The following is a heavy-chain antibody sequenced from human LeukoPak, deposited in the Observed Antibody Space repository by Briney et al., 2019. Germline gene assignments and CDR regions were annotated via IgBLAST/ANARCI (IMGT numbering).Heavy chain of an antibody. D-gene: IGHD4-23*01. J-gene: IGHJ2*01. CDR2: ISGSGGST. Sequence: GGSLRLSCAASGFTFSNYWVHWVRQAPGKGLEWVSAISGSGGSTYYADSVKGRFTISRDNSKNTLYLQMNSLRAEDTAVYYCAKDRRDYGGNAGYWYFDLWGRGTLVTVSS. V-gene: IGHV3-23*01. CDR3: AKDRRDYGGNAGYWYFDL. CDR1: GFTFSNYW.